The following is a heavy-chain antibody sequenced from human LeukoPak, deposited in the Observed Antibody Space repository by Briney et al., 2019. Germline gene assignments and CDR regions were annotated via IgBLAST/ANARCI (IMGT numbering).Heavy chain of an antibody. CDR3: ARGGSYPFDY. Sequence: GGSLRLSCAASGFTFSSYWMHWVRQAPGEGLVWVSRVKSDVSSRSYAVSVKGRFTISRDNAKNTLYLQMNSLRAEDTAVYYCARGGSYPFDYWGQGTLVTVSS. CDR1: GFTFSSYW. J-gene: IGHJ4*02. CDR2: VKSDVSSR. V-gene: IGHV3-74*01. D-gene: IGHD1-26*01.